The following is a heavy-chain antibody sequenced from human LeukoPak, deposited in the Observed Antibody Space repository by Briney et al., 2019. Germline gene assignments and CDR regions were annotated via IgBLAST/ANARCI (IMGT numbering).Heavy chain of an antibody. CDR3: ARHGDCSSTSCYWGYYYYYMDV. J-gene: IGHJ6*03. V-gene: IGHV4-59*08. CDR2: SYYSGST. CDR1: GGSISSYY. Sequence: SVTLSLTCTGSGGSISSYYWSWIRPPPGKGLEWRGYSYYSGSTNYNPSLKSRVTITVDTSKNQFFLKLSSVTAADTAVYYCARHGDCSSTSCYWGYYYYYMDVWGKGTTVTVSS. D-gene: IGHD2-2*01.